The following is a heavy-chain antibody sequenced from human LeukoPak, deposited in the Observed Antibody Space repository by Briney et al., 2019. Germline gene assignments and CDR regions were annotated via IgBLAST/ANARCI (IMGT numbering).Heavy chain of an antibody. J-gene: IGHJ4*02. Sequence: GGSLRLSCAASGFSVSNNYMSWVRQAPGKGLEWVAVISYDGTNKYYADSVKGRFTISRDNSKSTLYLQMNSLRAEDTAVYYCAKENDFVYWGQGTLVTVSS. CDR3: AKENDFVY. D-gene: IGHD3-3*01. CDR2: ISYDGTNK. V-gene: IGHV3-30*18. CDR1: GFSVSNNY.